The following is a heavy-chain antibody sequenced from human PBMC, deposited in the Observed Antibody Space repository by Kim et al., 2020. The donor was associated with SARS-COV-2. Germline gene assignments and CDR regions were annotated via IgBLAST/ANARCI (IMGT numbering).Heavy chain of an antibody. CDR3: ASKHGGAAVGPLDY. CDR2: IWYDGSDK. Sequence: GGSLRLSCAASGFTFSSYGMHWVRQAPGKGLEWVAVIWYDGSDKYYADSVKGRFTISRDNSKNTLYLQMDSLRAEDTAVYYCASKHGGAAVGPLDYWGQG. V-gene: IGHV3-33*01. CDR1: GFTFSSYG. D-gene: IGHD6-13*01. J-gene: IGHJ4*02.